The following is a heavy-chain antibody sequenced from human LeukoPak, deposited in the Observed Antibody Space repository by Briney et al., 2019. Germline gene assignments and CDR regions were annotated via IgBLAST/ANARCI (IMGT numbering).Heavy chain of an antibody. Sequence: PGGSLRLSCAASGFTLSSYAMSWVRQAPGKGLEWVSYISSSSSTIYYADSVKGRFTISRDNAKNSLYLQMNSLRAEDTAVYYCARELAHYGSGSYYCDYWGQGTLVTVSS. J-gene: IGHJ4*02. D-gene: IGHD3-10*01. CDR3: ARELAHYGSGSYYCDY. V-gene: IGHV3-48*01. CDR1: GFTLSSYA. CDR2: ISSSSSTI.